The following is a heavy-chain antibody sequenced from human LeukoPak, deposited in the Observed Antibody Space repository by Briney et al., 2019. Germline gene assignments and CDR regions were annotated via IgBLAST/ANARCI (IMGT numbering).Heavy chain of an antibody. Sequence: ASVKVSCKASGYTFTGYYMHWVRQAPGQGLEWMGWINPNSGGTNYAQKFQGRVTMTRDTSISTGYMELSRLRSDDTAVYYCARGMWRSGEYYYDSSSDAFDIWGQGTMVTVSS. CDR3: ARGMWRSGEYYYDSSSDAFDI. CDR2: INPNSGGT. CDR1: GYTFTGYY. J-gene: IGHJ3*02. D-gene: IGHD3-22*01. V-gene: IGHV1-2*02.